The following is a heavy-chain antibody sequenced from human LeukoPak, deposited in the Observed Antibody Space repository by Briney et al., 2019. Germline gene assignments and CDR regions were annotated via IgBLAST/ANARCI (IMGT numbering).Heavy chain of an antibody. D-gene: IGHD5-12*01. CDR3: ANRGGLRRLENKYYFYYMDV. CDR2: IQYDGKNK. CDR1: VFTFSNYG. J-gene: IGHJ6*03. Sequence: PGASLTLSCAASVFTFSNYGMDLARPAPGNGLGWVAFIQYDGKNKYYSDSVKGRFTISRDNSNNTLYLQMNSLSAEDTAVYYCANRGGLRRLENKYYFYYMDVWGKGTTVTISS. V-gene: IGHV3-30*02.